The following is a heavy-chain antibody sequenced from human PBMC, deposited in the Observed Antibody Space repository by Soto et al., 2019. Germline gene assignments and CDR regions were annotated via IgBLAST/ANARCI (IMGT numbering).Heavy chain of an antibody. CDR1: GGSISNGGYY. V-gene: IGHV4-39*01. D-gene: IGHD3-22*01. Sequence: SETLSLTCTVSGGSISNGGYYWSWIRQHPGKGLEWIGNIYYSGSTYYNPSLKSRVTISVDTSKNQFSLKLSSVTAADTAVYYCARPYYYDSSGYYAFDIWGQGTMVTVSS. CDR3: ARPYYYDSSGYYAFDI. CDR2: IYYSGST. J-gene: IGHJ3*02.